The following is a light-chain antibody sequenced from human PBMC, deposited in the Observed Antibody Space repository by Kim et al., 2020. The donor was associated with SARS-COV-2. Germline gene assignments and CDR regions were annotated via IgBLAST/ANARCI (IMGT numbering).Light chain of an antibody. Sequence: QSALTQPPSVSAAPGQKVTISCSGSSSNIENNFVSWYQRLPETAPKLLIFDNDERPSGIPDRFSGSVSGTSATLAITGLQIGDEADYYCGAWDSGLSSVIFGGGTQLTVL. V-gene: IGLV1-51*01. J-gene: IGLJ2*01. CDR1: SSNIENNF. CDR3: GAWDSGLSSVI. CDR2: DND.